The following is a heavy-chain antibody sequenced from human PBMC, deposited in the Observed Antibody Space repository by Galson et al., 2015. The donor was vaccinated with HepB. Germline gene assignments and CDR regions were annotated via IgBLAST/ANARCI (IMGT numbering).Heavy chain of an antibody. CDR3: ARVERDGYNWDAFDI. Sequence: SLRLSCAASGFTFSSYSMNWVRQAPGKGLEWVSSISSSSSYIYYADSVKGRFTISRDNAKNSLYLQMNSLRAEDTAVYYCARVERDGYNWDAFDIWGQGTMVTVSS. V-gene: IGHV3-21*01. CDR2: ISSSSSYI. J-gene: IGHJ3*02. CDR1: GFTFSSYS. D-gene: IGHD5-24*01.